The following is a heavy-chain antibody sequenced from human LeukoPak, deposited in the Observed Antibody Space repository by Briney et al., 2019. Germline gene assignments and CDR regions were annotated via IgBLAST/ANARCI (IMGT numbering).Heavy chain of an antibody. D-gene: IGHD3-22*01. CDR1: GFTFSSYS. CDR3: ARDRGSGYYPPFDY. CDR2: ISSSSSYI. V-gene: IGHV3-21*01. J-gene: IGHJ4*02. Sequence: GGSLRLSCAASGFTFSSYSMNWVRQAPGKGLEWVSSISSSSSYIYYADSVKGRFTISRDNAKNSLYLQMNSLRAEDTAVYYCARDRGSGYYPPFDYWGRGTLVTVSS.